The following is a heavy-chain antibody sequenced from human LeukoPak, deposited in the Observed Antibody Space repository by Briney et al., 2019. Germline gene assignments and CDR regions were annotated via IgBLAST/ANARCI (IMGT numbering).Heavy chain of an antibody. CDR3: ARDEVATIGGYYYYYMDV. Sequence: GGSLRLSCAASGFTFSSYWMTWVRQAPGKGLEWVANIKQDGSEKYYVDSVKGRFTISRDNAKNSLYLQMNSLRAEDTAVYYCARDEVATIGGYYYYYMDVWGKGTTVTISS. V-gene: IGHV3-7*01. J-gene: IGHJ6*03. CDR2: IKQDGSEK. D-gene: IGHD5-12*01. CDR1: GFTFSSYW.